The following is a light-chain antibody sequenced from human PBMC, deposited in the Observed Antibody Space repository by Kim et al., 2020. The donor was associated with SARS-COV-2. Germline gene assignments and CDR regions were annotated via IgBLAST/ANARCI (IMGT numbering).Light chain of an antibody. CDR2: AAT. CDR3: QQSNKFPLS. Sequence: DIQMTQSPSSVSASVGDRVAITCRASQDIDSWLAWYQQKPGKAPKLLIYAATNLQPGVPSRFSGSGSGTDFPLTIRRLPPEDFATYYCQQSNKFPLSFGGGTKVDIK. CDR1: QDIDSW. V-gene: IGKV1-12*01. J-gene: IGKJ4*01.